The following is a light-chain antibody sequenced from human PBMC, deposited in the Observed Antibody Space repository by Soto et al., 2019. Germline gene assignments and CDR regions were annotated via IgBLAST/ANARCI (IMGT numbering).Light chain of an antibody. CDR3: CSYAGSRTYV. CDR2: GSN. J-gene: IGLJ1*01. Sequence: QSALTQPASVSGSPGQSITISCTGASSDVGSHNLVSWYQQHPGKAPKLMIYGSNKRPSGVSNRFFGSKSGNTASLTISGLQAEDDADYYCCSYAGSRTYVFGTGTKVTVL. CDR1: SSDVGSHNL. V-gene: IGLV2-23*01.